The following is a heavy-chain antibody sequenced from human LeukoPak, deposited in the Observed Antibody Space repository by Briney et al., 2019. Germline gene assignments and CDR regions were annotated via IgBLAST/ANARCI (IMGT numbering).Heavy chain of an antibody. Sequence: GGSLRLSCAASGFSFSVYWMSWVRQAPGRGLEWVANIKPDGSEKNYGDSVKGRFTISRDNAKNSLFLQMNSLTAEDTAVYYCVRNWNLDSWGQGTLVTVSS. CDR3: VRNWNLDS. J-gene: IGHJ4*02. V-gene: IGHV3-7*01. D-gene: IGHD1-1*01. CDR2: IKPDGSEK. CDR1: GFSFSVYW.